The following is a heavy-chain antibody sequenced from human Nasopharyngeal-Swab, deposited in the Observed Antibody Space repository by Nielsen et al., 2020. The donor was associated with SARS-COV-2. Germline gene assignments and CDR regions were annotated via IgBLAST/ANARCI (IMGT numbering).Heavy chain of an antibody. J-gene: IGHJ3*02. Sequence: SETLSLTCTVSGGSVTSGGYQWTWIRQHPGKALEWIGYIYSSGNTYYSPSLKSRVTISVDTSRNQFSLKLSSVTAADTAVYYCATHGADSGSYRDAFDIWGQGTMVTVSS. CDR1: GGSVTSGGYQ. V-gene: IGHV4-31*03. CDR2: IYSSGNT. CDR3: ATHGADSGSYRDAFDI. D-gene: IGHD1-26*01.